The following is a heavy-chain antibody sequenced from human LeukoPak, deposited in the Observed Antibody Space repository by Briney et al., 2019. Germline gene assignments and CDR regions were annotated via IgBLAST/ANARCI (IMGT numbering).Heavy chain of an antibody. D-gene: IGHD3-3*01. CDR1: GYTFGTHW. J-gene: IGHJ5*02. CDR2: INPSGDVR. CDR3: ARDQVEWPNWFDP. V-gene: IGHV1-46*01. Sequence: ASVKVSCKASGYTFGTHWMHWVRQAPGQGRERMGIINPSGDVRSYAQKFKGRVTVTRDMSTRTVYMELSDLRPEDTAVYYCARDQVEWPNWFDPWGQGTLVTVSS.